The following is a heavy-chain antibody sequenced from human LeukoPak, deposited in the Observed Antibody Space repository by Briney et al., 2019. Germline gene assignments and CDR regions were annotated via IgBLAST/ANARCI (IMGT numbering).Heavy chain of an antibody. CDR2: IYPADSDT. V-gene: IGHV5-51*01. J-gene: IGHJ4*02. Sequence: GESLKISCKGSGYSFISYWIGWVRQMPGKGLEWMGIIYPADSDTRYSPSFQGQVSISADKSSSTAYLQWSSLKASDTATYYCARGYDSSGYVYYFDNWGQGTLVTVSS. CDR1: GYSFISYW. CDR3: ARGYDSSGYVYYFDN. D-gene: IGHD3-22*01.